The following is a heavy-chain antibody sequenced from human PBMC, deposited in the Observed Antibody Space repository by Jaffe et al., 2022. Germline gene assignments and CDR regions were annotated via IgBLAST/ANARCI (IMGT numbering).Heavy chain of an antibody. J-gene: IGHJ3*02. D-gene: IGHD2-15*01. V-gene: IGHV4-4*02. Sequence: QVQLQESGPGLVKPSGTLSLTCAVSGGSISSSNWWSWVRQPPGKGLEWIGEIYHSGSTNYNPSLKSRVTISVDKSKNQFSLKLSSVTAADTAVYYCARVSCGSCYSEENHDAFDIWGQGTMVTVSS. CDR2: IYHSGST. CDR3: ARVSCGSCYSEENHDAFDI. CDR1: GGSISSSNW.